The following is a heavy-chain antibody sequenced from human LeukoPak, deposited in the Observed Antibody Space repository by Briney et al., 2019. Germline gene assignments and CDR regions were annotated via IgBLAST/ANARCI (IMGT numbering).Heavy chain of an antibody. J-gene: IGHJ4*02. D-gene: IGHD5-18*01. V-gene: IGHV3-66*02. CDR2: IYSGGST. Sequence: ETLSLTCTVSGGSISSSSYYWGWIRQPPGKGLEWVSVIYSGGSTYYADSVKGRFTISRDNSKNTLYLQMNSLRAEDTAVYYCARGYGDYWGQGTLVTVSS. CDR1: GGSISSSSYY. CDR3: ARGYGDY.